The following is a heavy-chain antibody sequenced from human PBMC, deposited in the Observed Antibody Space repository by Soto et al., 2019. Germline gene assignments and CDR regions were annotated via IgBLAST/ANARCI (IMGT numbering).Heavy chain of an antibody. V-gene: IGHV4-38-2*01. CDR2: IYHSGST. J-gene: IGHJ6*02. Sequence: SETLSLTCAVSGYSISSGYYWGWIRQPPGKGLEWIGSIYHSGSTYYNPSLKSRVTISVDTSKNQFSLKLSSVTAADTAVYYCARVGGYGMDVWGQGTTVTV. CDR1: GYSISSGYY. D-gene: IGHD3-10*01. CDR3: ARVGGYGMDV.